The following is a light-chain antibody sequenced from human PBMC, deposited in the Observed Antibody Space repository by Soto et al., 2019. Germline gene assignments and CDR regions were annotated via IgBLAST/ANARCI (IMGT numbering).Light chain of an antibody. CDR2: AAS. Sequence: DTQMTQSPSSLSASVEDRVIITCRASQSISNHLNWYQQKPGKAPKLLIFAASSLQSGVPSRFSGSRSGPDFTLTISSLQPEDFATYYCQQSYSTPITFGQGTRLENK. J-gene: IGKJ5*01. CDR1: QSISNH. V-gene: IGKV1-39*01. CDR3: QQSYSTPIT.